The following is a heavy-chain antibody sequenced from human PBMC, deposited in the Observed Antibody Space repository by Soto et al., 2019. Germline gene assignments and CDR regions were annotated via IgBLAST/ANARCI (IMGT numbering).Heavy chain of an antibody. V-gene: IGHV4-59*08. CDR3: ASMVRGVPWFDP. D-gene: IGHD3-10*01. CDR2: IYYSGST. J-gene: IGHJ5*02. CDR1: GGSISSYY. Sequence: PSETLSLTCTVSGGSISSYYWSWIRQPPGKGLEWIGYIYYSGSTNYNPSLKSRVTISVDTSKNQFSLKLSSVTAADTAVYYCASMVRGVPWFDPWGQGTLVTVSS.